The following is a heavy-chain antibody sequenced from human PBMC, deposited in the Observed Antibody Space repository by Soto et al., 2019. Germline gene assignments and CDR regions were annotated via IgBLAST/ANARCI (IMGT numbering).Heavy chain of an antibody. CDR1: GGSISSYY. Sequence: SETLSLTCTVSGGSISSYYWSWIRQPPGKGLEWIGYIYYSGSTNYNPSLKSRVTISLYTSKNQFSLKLSSVTAADTAVYYCARHPIVIEYYLDYWGQGTLVTVPS. CDR2: IYYSGST. V-gene: IGHV4-59*08. J-gene: IGHJ4*02. D-gene: IGHD1-26*01. CDR3: ARHPIVIEYYLDY.